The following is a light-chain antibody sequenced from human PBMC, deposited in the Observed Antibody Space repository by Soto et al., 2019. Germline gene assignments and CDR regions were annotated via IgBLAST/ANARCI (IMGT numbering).Light chain of an antibody. V-gene: IGKV1-8*01. CDR2: AAS. CDR3: QQYYSYPPT. Sequence: AIRMTQSPSSLSASTGDRVTITCRASQGISSYLAWYRQKPGKAPKLLIYAASTLQSGVPSRFSGRGSGTDFTLTISCLQSEDFATYYCQQYYSYPPTFGQGTKVEIK. CDR1: QGISSY. J-gene: IGKJ1*01.